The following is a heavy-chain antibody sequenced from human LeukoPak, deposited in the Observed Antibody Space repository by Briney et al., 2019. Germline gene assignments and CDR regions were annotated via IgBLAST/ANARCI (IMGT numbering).Heavy chain of an antibody. CDR3: ARHGAAAGPGAYYFDY. CDR1: GGSINNYY. D-gene: IGHD6-13*01. J-gene: IGHJ4*02. CDR2: SYCTGST. Sequence: PSETLSLTCTVSGGSINNYYWSWIRQPPGKGLEWIGYSYCTGSTNYNPSLKSRVTISVDTSKNQFSLKLSSVTAADTAVYYCARHGAAAGPGAYYFDYWGQGTLVTVSS. V-gene: IGHV4-59*08.